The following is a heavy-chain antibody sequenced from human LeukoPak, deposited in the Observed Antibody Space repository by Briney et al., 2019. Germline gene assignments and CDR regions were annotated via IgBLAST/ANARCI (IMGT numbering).Heavy chain of an antibody. D-gene: IGHD3-22*01. CDR1: GGTFSNYV. CDR2: IIPIFGTA. J-gene: IGHJ4*02. CDR3: ARVKRRGSGYSHYFDS. Sequence: GASVKVSCKASGGTFSNYVISWVRQAPGQGLEWMGGIIPIFGTANYAQKFQGRVTITTDESTSTAYMELSSLRSEDTAVYFCARVKRRGSGYSHYFDSWGQGTLVTVSS. V-gene: IGHV1-69*05.